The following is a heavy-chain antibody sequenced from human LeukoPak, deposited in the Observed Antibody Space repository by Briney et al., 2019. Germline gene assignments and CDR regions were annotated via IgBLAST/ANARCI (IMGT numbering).Heavy chain of an antibody. V-gene: IGHV3-7*03. Sequence: GGSLRLSCAASGFTFSSYWMTWVRQAPGKGLEWVANIKQDGSETNYVDSVKGRFTISRDNAKNSVYLQMNTLRDEDTAVYYCATGAGCGYWGQGTMVTVSS. D-gene: IGHD6-19*01. CDR1: GFTFSSYW. CDR3: ATGAGCGY. J-gene: IGHJ4*02. CDR2: IKQDGSET.